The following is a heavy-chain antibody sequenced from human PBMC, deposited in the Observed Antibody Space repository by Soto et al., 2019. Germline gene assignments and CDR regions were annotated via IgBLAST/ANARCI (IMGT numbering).Heavy chain of an antibody. CDR2: ISYDGSNK. D-gene: IGHD3-10*01. J-gene: IGHJ4*02. CDR3: ASGGRGDPFDY. V-gene: IGHV3-30-3*01. Sequence: QVQLVEPGGGVVQPGRSLRLSCAASGFTFSSYAMHWVRQAPGKGLEWVAVISYDGSNKYYADSVKGRFTISRDNSKNTLYLQMNSLRAEDTAVYYCASGGRGDPFDYWGQGTLVTVSS. CDR1: GFTFSSYA.